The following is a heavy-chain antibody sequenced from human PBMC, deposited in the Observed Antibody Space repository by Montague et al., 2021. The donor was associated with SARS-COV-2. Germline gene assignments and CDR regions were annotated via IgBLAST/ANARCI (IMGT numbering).Heavy chain of an antibody. J-gene: IGHJ6*02. Sequence: SLRLSCAASGFTFSSYAMHWVRQAPGKGLEWVAVISFDGDEKFFRDSVKGRFSISRDNSRNTLDLQMNSLRPDDTSVYYCARGVWFGELLSTPQSYYGMDVWGQGTTVAVSS. CDR1: GFTFSSYA. CDR2: ISFDGDEK. D-gene: IGHD3-10*01. CDR3: ARGVWFGELLSTPQSYYGMDV. V-gene: IGHV3-30-3*01.